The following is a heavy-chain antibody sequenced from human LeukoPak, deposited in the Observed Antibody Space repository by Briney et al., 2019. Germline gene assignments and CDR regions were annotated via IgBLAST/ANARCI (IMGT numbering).Heavy chain of an antibody. Sequence: GGSLRLSCAASGFTFSSYSMNWVRQAPGKGLVWVSRINSDGISTSYADSVKGRFTISRDNAKNTLYLQMNSLRAEDTALYYCARDGNIVGLGYWGQGTLVTVSS. V-gene: IGHV3-74*01. CDR1: GFTFSSYS. D-gene: IGHD2-15*01. J-gene: IGHJ4*02. CDR2: INSDGIST. CDR3: ARDGNIVGLGY.